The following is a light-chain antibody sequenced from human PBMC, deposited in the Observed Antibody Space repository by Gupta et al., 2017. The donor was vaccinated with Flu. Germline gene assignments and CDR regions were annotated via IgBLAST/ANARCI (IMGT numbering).Light chain of an antibody. CDR3: QQYGHSPSYS. V-gene: IGKV3-20*01. CDR1: QTVDGAF. J-gene: IGKJ2*03. CDR2: GTS. Sequence: EIVLTQSPGSLSLSPGERATLSCRASQTVDGAFLAWYQQQPGRAPRLLIYGTSTRATGIPDRFSGSGDGTDVTLTISRREPEDFAGYYCQQYGHSPSYSFGQGTKLEI.